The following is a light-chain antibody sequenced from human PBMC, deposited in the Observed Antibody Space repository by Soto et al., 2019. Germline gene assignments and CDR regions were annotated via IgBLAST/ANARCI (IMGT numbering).Light chain of an antibody. CDR1: QSVTSSH. V-gene: IGKV3-20*01. CDR2: GAS. CDR3: HQYGSSPWT. J-gene: IGKJ1*01. Sequence: DNVLTQSPGTLSLSPGERATLSCRASQSVTSSHLAWYQQKPGQAPRLLIYGASSRATGIPDRFSGSGSGTDFTLTISRLEPEDFAVYYCHQYGSSPWTFGQGTKVEIK.